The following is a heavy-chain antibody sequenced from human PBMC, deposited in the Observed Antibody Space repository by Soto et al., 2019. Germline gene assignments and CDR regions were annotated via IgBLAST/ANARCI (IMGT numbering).Heavy chain of an antibody. CDR1: GGSISSSSYY. D-gene: IGHD6-6*01. Sequence: PSETLSLTCTVSGGSISSSSYYWGWIRQPPGKGLEWIGSIYYSGSTYYNPSLKSRVTTSVDTSKNQFSLKLSSVTAADTAVYYCARPSSSSIAARPDAFDIWGQGTMVTVSS. CDR3: ARPSSSSIAARPDAFDI. V-gene: IGHV4-39*01. J-gene: IGHJ3*02. CDR2: IYYSGST.